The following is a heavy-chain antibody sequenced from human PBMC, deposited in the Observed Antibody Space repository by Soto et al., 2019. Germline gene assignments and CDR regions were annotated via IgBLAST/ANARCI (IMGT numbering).Heavy chain of an antibody. CDR2: IIPILGIA. V-gene: IGHV1-69*04. CDR3: ARDLSLPTDDYYYYYMDV. CDR1: GYTLTSNG. J-gene: IGHJ6*03. D-gene: IGHD3-16*02. Sequence: SVKVSCKASGYTLTSNGISWVRPAPGQGLEWMGRIIPILGIANYAQKFQGRVTITADKSTSTAYMELSSLRSEDTAVYYCARDLSLPTDDYYYYYMDVWGKGTTVTVSS.